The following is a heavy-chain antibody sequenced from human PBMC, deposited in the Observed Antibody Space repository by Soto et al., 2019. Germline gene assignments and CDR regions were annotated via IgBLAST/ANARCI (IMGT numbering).Heavy chain of an antibody. Sequence: PSETLSLTCAVSGGSISGGGFSWSWIRQPPGKGLEWIGYILHTGGTQYNPSLKSRVSMSVDKSKHQFSLHLASVTAADTAVYYCARLQFGGGFDYWGQGALVTVSS. D-gene: IGHD3-16*01. CDR3: ARLQFGGGFDY. V-gene: IGHV4-30-2*01. J-gene: IGHJ4*02. CDR2: ILHTGGT. CDR1: GGSISGGGFS.